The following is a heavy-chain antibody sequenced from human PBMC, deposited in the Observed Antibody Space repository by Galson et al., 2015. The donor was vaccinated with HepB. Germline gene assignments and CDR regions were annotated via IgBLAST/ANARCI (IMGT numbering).Heavy chain of an antibody. D-gene: IGHD5-12*01. CDR3: ARNRGYETFDY. Sequence: RQAPGKGLEWVANIKEDGSIKYYVDSVTGRFTISRDNARNLLYLQMNGLRAEDTAVYFCARNRGYETFDYWGQGALVTVSS. CDR2: IKEDGSIK. V-gene: IGHV3-7*03. J-gene: IGHJ4*02.